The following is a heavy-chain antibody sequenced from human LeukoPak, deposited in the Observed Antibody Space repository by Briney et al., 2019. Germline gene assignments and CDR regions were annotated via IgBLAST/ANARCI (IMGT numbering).Heavy chain of an antibody. Sequence: GGSLRLSCAASGFTFNSYGMHWVRQAPGKGLEWVAVISYDGSNKYYADSVKGRFTITRDNSKNTLYLQMNSLRLEDMALYYCAKPSGSGVDYWGRGTRVTVSS. V-gene: IGHV3-30*18. CDR1: GFTFNSYG. CDR3: AKPSGSGVDY. CDR2: ISYDGSNK. J-gene: IGHJ4*02. D-gene: IGHD1-26*01.